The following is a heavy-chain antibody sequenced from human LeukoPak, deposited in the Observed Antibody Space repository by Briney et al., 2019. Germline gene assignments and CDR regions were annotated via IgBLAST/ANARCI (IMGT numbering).Heavy chain of an antibody. Sequence: PGGSVRLSCAASGFTFSSYAMNWVRQAPGKGLQWVSALSGSGGSTYYADPVKGRFTISRDNSKNTLYLQMSSLRAEDTAVYFCAKAPREYCSSTSCPNWFDSWGQGTLVTVSS. CDR1: GFTFSSYA. CDR2: LSGSGGST. J-gene: IGHJ5*01. D-gene: IGHD2-2*01. CDR3: AKAPREYCSSTSCPNWFDS. V-gene: IGHV3-23*01.